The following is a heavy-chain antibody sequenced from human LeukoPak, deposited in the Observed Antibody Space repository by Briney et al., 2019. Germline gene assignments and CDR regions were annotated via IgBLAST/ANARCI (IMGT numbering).Heavy chain of an antibody. Sequence: GGSLRLSCAASGFTFSSYSMNWVRQAPGKGLEWVSSISSSSSYIYYADSVKGRFTISRDNAKNSLYLQMNSLRAEDTAVYYCARAVFGYSYGYGGLDHWGQGTLVTVSS. CDR3: ARAVFGYSYGYGGLDH. V-gene: IGHV3-21*01. CDR2: ISSSSSYI. CDR1: GFTFSSYS. D-gene: IGHD5-18*01. J-gene: IGHJ4*02.